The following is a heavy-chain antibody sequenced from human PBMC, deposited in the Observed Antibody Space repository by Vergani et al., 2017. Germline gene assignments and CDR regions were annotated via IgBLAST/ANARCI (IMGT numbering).Heavy chain of an antibody. Sequence: EVQLVESGGGLVQSGGSLRLSCAASGFTFSSYSMNWVRQAPGKGLEWVSSISSSSSYIYYADSVKGRFTISRDNAKNSLYLQMNSLRAEDTAVYYCARGGYSSGWYRYYFDYWGQGTLVTVSS. CDR2: ISSSSSYI. CDR1: GFTFSSYS. D-gene: IGHD6-19*01. J-gene: IGHJ4*02. CDR3: ARGGYSSGWYRYYFDY. V-gene: IGHV3-21*01.